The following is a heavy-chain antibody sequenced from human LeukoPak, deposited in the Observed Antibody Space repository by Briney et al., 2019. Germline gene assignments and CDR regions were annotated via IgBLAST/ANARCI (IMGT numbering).Heavy chain of an antibody. Sequence: GASVKVSFKAFGYTFSSYGISWVRQAPGQGLEWMGWISAYNGNTNYAQKLQGRVTMTTDTSTSTAYMELRSLRSDDTAVYYCARAGYDILTSYFAGNWFDAWGQGTLVTVSS. CDR1: GYTFSSYG. CDR3: ARAGYDILTSYFAGNWFDA. D-gene: IGHD3-9*01. J-gene: IGHJ5*02. CDR2: ISAYNGNT. V-gene: IGHV1-18*01.